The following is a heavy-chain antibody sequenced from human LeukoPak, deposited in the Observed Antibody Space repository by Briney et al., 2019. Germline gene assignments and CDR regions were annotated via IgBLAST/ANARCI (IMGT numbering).Heavy chain of an antibody. V-gene: IGHV4-34*01. Sequence: SETLSLTCAVYGGSFSGYYWSWIRQPPGKGLEWIGEINHSGSTNYNPSLKSRVTISVDTSKNQFSLKLSSVTAADTAVYYCARLRHDILTGFGGRYYFDYWGQGTLVTVSS. CDR3: ARLRHDILTGFGGRYYFDY. CDR2: INHSGST. D-gene: IGHD3-9*01. J-gene: IGHJ4*02. CDR1: GGSFSGYY.